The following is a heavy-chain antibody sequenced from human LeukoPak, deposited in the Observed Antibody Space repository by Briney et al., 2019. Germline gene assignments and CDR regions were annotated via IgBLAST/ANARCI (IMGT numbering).Heavy chain of an antibody. CDR3: ARDKKDYYDSSGYYYFAFDI. CDR1: GGTFSSYA. D-gene: IGHD3-22*01. J-gene: IGHJ3*02. V-gene: IGHV1-69*04. Sequence: SVKVSCKASGGTFSSYAISWVRQAPGQGLEWMGRIIPILGIANYAQKFQGRVTITADKSTSTAYMELSSVTAADTAVYYCARDKKDYYDSSGYYYFAFDIWGQGTMVNVSS. CDR2: IIPILGIA.